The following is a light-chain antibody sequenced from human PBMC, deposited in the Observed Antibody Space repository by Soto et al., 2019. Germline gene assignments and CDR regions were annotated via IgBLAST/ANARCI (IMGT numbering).Light chain of an antibody. Sequence: QLVLTQPPSASGTPGQRVTISCSGSSSNIGSNYVFWYQHLPGTAPKLLIYRNNQRPSGVPDRFSASKSGTSASLAISGLRSEDEADYYCAAWDDSLTGVFGGGTQLTVL. CDR3: AAWDDSLTGV. CDR1: SSNIGSNY. V-gene: IGLV1-47*01. CDR2: RNN. J-gene: IGLJ3*02.